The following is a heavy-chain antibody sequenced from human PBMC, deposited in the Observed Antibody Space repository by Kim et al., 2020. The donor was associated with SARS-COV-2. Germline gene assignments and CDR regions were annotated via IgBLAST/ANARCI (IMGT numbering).Heavy chain of an antibody. CDR1: GFIFRNYG. J-gene: IGHJ4*02. V-gene: IGHV3-33*06. CDR3: AKAPADGDYYY. CDR2: IWYDGSNK. D-gene: IGHD4-17*01. Sequence: GGSLRLSCAACGFIFRNYGMHWVRQAPGKGQEWVAVIWYDGSNKYYSDSVKGRFTISRDNSKNTLYLQMNSLRAEDTAVYYCAKAPADGDYYYWGQGTLVTVSS.